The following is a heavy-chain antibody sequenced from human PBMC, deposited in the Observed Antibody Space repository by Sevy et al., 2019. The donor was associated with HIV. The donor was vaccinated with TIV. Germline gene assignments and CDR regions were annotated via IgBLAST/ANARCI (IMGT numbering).Heavy chain of an antibody. CDR1: GYTFTSYD. V-gene: IGHV1-8*01. CDR3: ARWWGGTYYYYYGMDV. CDR2: MNPNSGNT. D-gene: IGHD2-15*01. J-gene: IGHJ6*02. Sequence: ASVKVSCKASGYTFTSYDIHWVRQATGQGLEWMGWMNPNSGNTGYPKKFQGRVTMTRDTSISTAYMELSSLRSEDTAVYYCARWWGGTYYYYYGMDVWGQGTTVTVSS.